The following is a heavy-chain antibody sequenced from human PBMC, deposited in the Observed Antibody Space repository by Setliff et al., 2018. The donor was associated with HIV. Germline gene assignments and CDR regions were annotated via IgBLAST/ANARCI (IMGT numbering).Heavy chain of an antibody. CDR1: GGSISSGDYY. CDR3: ARETNASGSLTAYWYFDL. D-gene: IGHD3-10*01. Sequence: SETLSLTCTVSGGSISSGDYYWTWIRQPPGKGLEWIGYIYNSGSTYYEPSLRCRVTISIDRSKNQFSLKLNSVTAADTAVYYCARETNASGSLTAYWYFDLLGRGTLVTVSS. V-gene: IGHV4-30-4*08. CDR2: IYNSGST. J-gene: IGHJ2*01.